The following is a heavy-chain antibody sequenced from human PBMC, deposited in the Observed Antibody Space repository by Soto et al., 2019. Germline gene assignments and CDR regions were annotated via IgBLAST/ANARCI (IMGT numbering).Heavy chain of an antibody. CDR1: GYSFTSYW. V-gene: IGHV5-51*01. J-gene: IGHJ6*02. D-gene: IGHD6-19*01. Sequence: GESLKISCKGSGYSFTSYWIGWVRQMPGKGLEWMGIIYPGDSDTRYSPSFQGQVTISADKSISTAYLQWSSLKASDTAMYYCARKNYGSSGWHQSYGMDVWGQGTTVTVSS. CDR3: ARKNYGSSGWHQSYGMDV. CDR2: IYPGDSDT.